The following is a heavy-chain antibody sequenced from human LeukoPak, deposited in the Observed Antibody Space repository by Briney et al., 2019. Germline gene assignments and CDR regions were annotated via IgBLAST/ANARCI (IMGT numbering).Heavy chain of an antibody. J-gene: IGHJ3*02. Sequence: KPSETLSLTCAVYGGSFSGYYWSWIRQPPGKGLEWIGEINHSGSTNHNPSLKSRVTISVDTSKNQFSLKLSSVTAADTAVYYCARGPNYDSSGYYYEMAAFDIWGQGTMVTVSS. D-gene: IGHD3-22*01. V-gene: IGHV4-34*01. CDR3: ARGPNYDSSGYYYEMAAFDI. CDR1: GGSFSGYY. CDR2: INHSGST.